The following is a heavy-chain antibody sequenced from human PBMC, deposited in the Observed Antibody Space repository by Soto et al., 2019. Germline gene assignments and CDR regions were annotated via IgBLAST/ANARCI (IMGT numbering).Heavy chain of an antibody. Sequence: SVKVSCKASGNSFSSFSITWVRQAPGQGLEWMGRIIPILNMPNVAQKFQGRATITADRSTSTAYMELSSLRSDDTAMYYCASTFPGTTSAGTLVFWGQGTPVTVSS. CDR3: ASTFPGTTSAGTLVF. CDR1: GNSFSSFS. D-gene: IGHD1-1*01. CDR2: IIPILNMP. J-gene: IGHJ4*02. V-gene: IGHV1-69*02.